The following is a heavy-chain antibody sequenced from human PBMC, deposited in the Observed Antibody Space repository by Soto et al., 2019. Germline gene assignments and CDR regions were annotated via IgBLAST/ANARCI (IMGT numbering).Heavy chain of an antibody. J-gene: IGHJ4*02. Sequence: GGSLRLSCTTSGFTCGDYALSWVRQAPGKGLEWVGFIRRNAYGGTTDYAASVKGRFTISRDDSRSIAYLQMNSRRTEDTALYYCTRASSLDFDFWGQETLVTVSS. D-gene: IGHD3-16*01. CDR3: TRASSLDFDF. CDR2: IRRNAYGGTT. V-gene: IGHV3-49*04. CDR1: GFTCGDYA.